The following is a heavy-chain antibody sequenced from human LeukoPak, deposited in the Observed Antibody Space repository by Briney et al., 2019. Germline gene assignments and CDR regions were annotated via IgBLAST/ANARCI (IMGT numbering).Heavy chain of an antibody. D-gene: IGHD1-14*01. Sequence: SETLSLTCTVSGGSISSYYWTWIRQPPGKGLEWIGHIYYSGSTNYNPSLKSRVTISVDTSKNQFSVKLSSVTSADTAVYYCARLTEDYYFDYWGQGTLVTVSS. CDR1: GGSISSYY. V-gene: IGHV4-59*01. J-gene: IGHJ4*02. CDR3: ARLTEDYYFDY. CDR2: IYYSGST.